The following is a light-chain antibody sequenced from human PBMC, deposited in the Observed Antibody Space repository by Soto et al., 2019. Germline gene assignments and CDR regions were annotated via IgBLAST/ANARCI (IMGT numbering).Light chain of an antibody. CDR1: QGDSSA. CDR2: DAC. CDR3: QQCIRYPRGFT. V-gene: IGKV1-13*02. J-gene: IGKJ3*01. Sequence: AIQLTQVPSSLSASVGDRVTITCRASQGDSSALAWSRQKPGKAPKVLIHDACSLQSGFPSRFSGGETGTDFTLTISRHQPENFATYYCQQCIRYPRGFTFGPGTKVDIK.